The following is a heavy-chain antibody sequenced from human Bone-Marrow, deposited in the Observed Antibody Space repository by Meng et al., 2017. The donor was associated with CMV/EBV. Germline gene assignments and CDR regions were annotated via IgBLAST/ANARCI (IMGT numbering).Heavy chain of an antibody. J-gene: IGHJ4*02. CDR2: ISSSSKSI. CDR3: ARSVGPDGRSLIDY. D-gene: IGHD2-2*01. V-gene: IGHV3-48*04. Sequence: GESLKISCAASGFTFSSYSMNWVRQAPGKGLEWISYISSSSKSIYYADSMKGRFTISRDNAKSSLYLQMNSLRAEDTAVYYCARSVGPDGRSLIDYWGQGTMVTVSS. CDR1: GFTFSSYS.